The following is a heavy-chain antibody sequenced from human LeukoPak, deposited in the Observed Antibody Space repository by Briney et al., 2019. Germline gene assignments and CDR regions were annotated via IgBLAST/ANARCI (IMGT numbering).Heavy chain of an antibody. CDR2: INPKSGGT. D-gene: IGHD2-2*01. CDR3: ARGCGISCVKERLRLGD. Sequence: ASVKVSCKASGYTFTDYYIHWVRQAPGQGLECMGCINPKSGGTNYVQKFQGRVTMTRDTSISTAYMELSSLRSDDTAVYYCARGCGISCVKERLRLGDWGQGTLVTVSS. J-gene: IGHJ4*02. V-gene: IGHV1-2*02. CDR1: GYTFTDYY.